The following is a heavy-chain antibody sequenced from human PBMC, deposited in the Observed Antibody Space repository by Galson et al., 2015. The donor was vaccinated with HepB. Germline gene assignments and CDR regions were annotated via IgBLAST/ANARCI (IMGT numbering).Heavy chain of an antibody. J-gene: IGHJ6*03. Sequence: SLRLSCAASGFTFSSYAMSWVRQAPGKGLEWVSAISGRGGSTYYADSVKGRFTISRDNSKNTLYLQMNSLRAEDTAVYYCAKEGAEYCTNGVCPAYYYYYYMDVWGKGTTVTVSS. D-gene: IGHD2-8*01. CDR1: GFTFSSYA. CDR2: ISGRGGST. V-gene: IGHV3-23*01. CDR3: AKEGAEYCTNGVCPAYYYYYYMDV.